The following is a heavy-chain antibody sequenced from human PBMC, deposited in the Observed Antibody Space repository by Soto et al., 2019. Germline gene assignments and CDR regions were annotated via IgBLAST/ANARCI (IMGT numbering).Heavy chain of an antibody. CDR1: GGTFSSYA. CDR3: ARGTGYSTPYYYYGMDV. J-gene: IGHJ6*02. Sequence: QVQLVQSGAEVKKPGSSVKVSCKASGGTFSSYAISWVRQAPGQGLEWMGGIIPIFGTANYARKFQGRVTITADESTSTAYMELSSLRSEDTAVYYCARGTGYSTPYYYYGMDVWGQGTTVTVSS. CDR2: IIPIFGTA. V-gene: IGHV1-69*12. D-gene: IGHD6-13*01.